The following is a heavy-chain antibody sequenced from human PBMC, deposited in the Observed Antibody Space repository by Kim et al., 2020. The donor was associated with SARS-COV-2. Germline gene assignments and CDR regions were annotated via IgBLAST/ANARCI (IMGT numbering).Heavy chain of an antibody. D-gene: IGHD6-25*01. Sequence: SPTFQGQVTISADKSISTAYLQWSSLTASDTAMYYCARSPLQGQRRAFDIWGQGTMVTVSS. CDR3: ARSPLQGQRRAFDI. V-gene: IGHV5-51*01. J-gene: IGHJ3*02.